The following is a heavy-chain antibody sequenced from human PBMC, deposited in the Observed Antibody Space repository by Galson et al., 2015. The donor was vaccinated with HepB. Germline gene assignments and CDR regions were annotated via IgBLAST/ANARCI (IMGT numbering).Heavy chain of an antibody. J-gene: IGHJ6*02. CDR3: ARAHNYDFWSGYYTPGYYGMDV. Sequence: SVKVSCKASGYTFTSYGISWVRQAPGQGLEWMGWISAYNGNTNYAQKLQGRVTMTTDTSTGTAYMELRSLRSDDTAVYYCARAHNYDFWSGYYTPGYYGMDVWGQGTTVTVSS. V-gene: IGHV1-18*04. CDR1: GYTFTSYG. D-gene: IGHD3-3*01. CDR2: ISAYNGNT.